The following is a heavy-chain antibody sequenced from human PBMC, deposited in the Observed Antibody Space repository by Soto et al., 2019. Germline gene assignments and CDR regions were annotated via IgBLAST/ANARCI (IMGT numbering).Heavy chain of an antibody. J-gene: IGHJ4*02. Sequence: EVQLVESGGDLVQPGGSLRLSCEASGFTFSNYWMSWVRQTPGNGLEWVANIKKDGSDKYYVDSVEGRFTISRYNAKNSLFLQMDSLRADDTAVYYCARDPRDSEYAIFDNWGPGTLVTVSS. CDR1: GFTFSNYW. CDR2: IKKDGSDK. V-gene: IGHV3-7*03. CDR3: ARDPRDSEYAIFDN. D-gene: IGHD1-26*01.